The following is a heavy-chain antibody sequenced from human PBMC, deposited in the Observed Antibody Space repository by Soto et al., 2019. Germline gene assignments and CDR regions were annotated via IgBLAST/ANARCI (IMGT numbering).Heavy chain of an antibody. Sequence: GASVKVSCKASGGTFSSYAISWVRQAPGQGLEWMGGIIPIFGTANYAQKFQGRVTITRDESTSTAYMELSSLRSEDTAVYYCVHSSSYYYFDYWGQGTLVTVSS. CDR3: VHSSSYYYFDY. D-gene: IGHD3-22*01. J-gene: IGHJ4*02. CDR1: GGTFSSYA. V-gene: IGHV1-69*05. CDR2: IIPIFGTA.